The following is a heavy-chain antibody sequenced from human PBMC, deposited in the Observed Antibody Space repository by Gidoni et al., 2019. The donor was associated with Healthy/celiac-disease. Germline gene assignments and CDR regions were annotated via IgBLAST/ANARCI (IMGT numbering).Heavy chain of an antibody. D-gene: IGHD3-10*01. V-gene: IGHV3-7*03. Sequence: EVQLVESGGGLVQPGGSLRLSCAASGFTFSSYWMSWVRQAPGKGLEWVANIKQDGSEKYYVDSVKGRFTISRDNAKNSLYLQMNSLRAEATAVYYCARDWWYYGSGSHNWFDPWGQGTLVTVSS. CDR3: ARDWWYYGSGSHNWFDP. CDR1: GFTFSSYW. CDR2: IKQDGSEK. J-gene: IGHJ5*02.